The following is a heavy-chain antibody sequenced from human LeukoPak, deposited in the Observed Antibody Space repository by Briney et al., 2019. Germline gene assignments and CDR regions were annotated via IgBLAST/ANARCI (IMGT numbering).Heavy chain of an antibody. Sequence: GGSLRLSCAASGFTFSSYEMNWVRQAPGKGLEWVSYISSSGSTIYYADSVKGRFTISRDNAKNSLYLQMNSLRAEDTAVYYCARGFNWKDFDYWGQGTLVTVSS. V-gene: IGHV3-48*03. CDR3: ARGFNWKDFDY. CDR2: ISSSGSTI. D-gene: IGHD1-1*01. CDR1: GFTFSSYE. J-gene: IGHJ4*02.